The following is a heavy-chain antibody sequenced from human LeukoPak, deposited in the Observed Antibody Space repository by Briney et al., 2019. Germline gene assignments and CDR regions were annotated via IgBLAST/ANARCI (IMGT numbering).Heavy chain of an antibody. CDR2: IKQDASEK. J-gene: IGHJ3*02. Sequence: GGSLRLSCAGSGITLSSYWMSWVRQAPGKGLEWVANIKQDASEKYFVDSLRGRFTISRDNAKNSPFLQMNSLRAEDTAVYYCVRDQGAFDMWGHGTMVTVSS. V-gene: IGHV3-7*05. CDR3: VRDQGAFDM. CDR1: GITLSSYW.